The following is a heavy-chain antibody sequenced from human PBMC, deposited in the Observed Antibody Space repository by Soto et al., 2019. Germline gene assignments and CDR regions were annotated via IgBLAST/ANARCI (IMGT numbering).Heavy chain of an antibody. Sequence: EVPLVESGGGLVKPGGSLRLSCAASGFTFSSHNMNWVRQAPGKGLEWVSSITSSSRDVFYADSVKGRFTISRDNGYNSLYLQMNSLRAEDTAVYYCVKEVEGFDYWGQGTLVIVSS. CDR2: ITSSSRDV. J-gene: IGHJ4*02. CDR1: GFTFSSHN. CDR3: VKEVEGFDY. V-gene: IGHV3-21*01. D-gene: IGHD1-1*01.